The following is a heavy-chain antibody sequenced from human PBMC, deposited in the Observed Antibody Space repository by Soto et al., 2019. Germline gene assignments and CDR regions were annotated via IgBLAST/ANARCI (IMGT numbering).Heavy chain of an antibody. CDR1: GYTFTSYG. D-gene: IGHD6-19*01. CDR2: ISAYNGNT. V-gene: IGHV1-18*01. J-gene: IGHJ4*02. CDR3: ARDVVGIAVDGTSNDPYFDY. Sequence: QVQLVQSGAEVKKPGASVKVSCKASGYTFTSYGISWVRQAPGQVLEWMGWISAYNGNTNYAQKLQGRVTMTTDTSTSTAYMELRSLRSDDTAVYYCARDVVGIAVDGTSNDPYFDYWGQGTLVTVSS.